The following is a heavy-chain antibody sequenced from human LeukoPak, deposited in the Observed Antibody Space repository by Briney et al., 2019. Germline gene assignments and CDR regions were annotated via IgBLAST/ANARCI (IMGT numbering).Heavy chain of an antibody. D-gene: IGHD3-22*01. CDR1: GFTFSSYA. CDR2: ISGSGGST. V-gene: IGHV3-23*01. Sequence: PGGSLRLSCAASGFTFSSYAMSWVRQAPVKGLEWVSAISGSGGSTYYADSVKGRFTISTDNSQNTLYLQMNSLRAEDTAVYYCARDPHYYDSSGSGDAFDIWGQGTMVTVSS. J-gene: IGHJ3*02. CDR3: ARDPHYYDSSGSGDAFDI.